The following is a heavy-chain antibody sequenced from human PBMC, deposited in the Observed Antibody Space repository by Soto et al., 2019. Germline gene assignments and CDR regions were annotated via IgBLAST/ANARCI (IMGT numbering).Heavy chain of an antibody. CDR2: IWYDGSNK. J-gene: IGHJ2*01. Sequence: QVQLVESGGGVVQPGRSLRLSCAASGFTFSSYGMHWVRQAPGKGLEWVAVIWYDGSNKYYADSVKGRFTISRDNSKNTLYLQMNSLRAEDTAVYYSAREGLGDDYGXXXSLLAYFDLWGRGTLVTVSS. D-gene: IGHD4-17*01. CDR1: GFTFSSYG. V-gene: IGHV3-33*01. CDR3: AREGLGDDYGXXXSLLAYFDL.